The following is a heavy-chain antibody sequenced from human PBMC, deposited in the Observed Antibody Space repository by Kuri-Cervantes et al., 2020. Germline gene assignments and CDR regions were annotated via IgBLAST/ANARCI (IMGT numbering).Heavy chain of an antibody. D-gene: IGHD3-9*01. CDR2: ISAYNGNT. V-gene: IGHV1-18*01. Sequence: ASVNVSCKASGYTFTSYVISWVRQAPGQGLEGMGWISAYNGNTNNAQKLQGRVTMTTDTSTSKAYMELRRLRSDDTAVYYCARDHYDILTGYETYYYNYGMDVWGQGTTVTVSS. J-gene: IGHJ6*02. CDR1: GYTFTSYV. CDR3: ARDHYDILTGYETYYYNYGMDV.